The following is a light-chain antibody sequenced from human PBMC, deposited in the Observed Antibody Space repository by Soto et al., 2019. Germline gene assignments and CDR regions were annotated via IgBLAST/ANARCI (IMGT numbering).Light chain of an antibody. V-gene: IGKV1-5*03. CDR3: QQYDSYLFT. Sequence: DIQMTQSPSTLSASVGDRVNITCRASQSIDNWLAWYQQKPGKAPKLLIYRASSLETGVPSRFSGSGSGTEFTLTISSRQPDDFAIYYCQQYDSYLFTFGPGTKVDV. CDR1: QSIDNW. J-gene: IGKJ3*01. CDR2: RAS.